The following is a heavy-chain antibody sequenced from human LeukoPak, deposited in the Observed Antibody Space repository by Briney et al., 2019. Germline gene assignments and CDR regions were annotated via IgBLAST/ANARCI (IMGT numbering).Heavy chain of an antibody. CDR1: GGSISSYY. Sequence: SGTLSLTCAVSGGSISSYYWSWIRQPPGKGLEWIGYIYYSGSTNYNPSLKSRVTISVDTSKNQFSLKLSSVTAADTAVYYCAREGLVSDAFDIWGQGTMVTVSS. CDR3: AREGLVSDAFDI. CDR2: IYYSGST. D-gene: IGHD5/OR15-5a*01. V-gene: IGHV4-59*01. J-gene: IGHJ3*02.